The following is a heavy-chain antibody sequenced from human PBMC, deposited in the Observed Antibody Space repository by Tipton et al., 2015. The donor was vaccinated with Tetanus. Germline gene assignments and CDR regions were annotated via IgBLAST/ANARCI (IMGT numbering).Heavy chain of an antibody. CDR1: GGSFSGYY. D-gene: IGHD5-18*01. Sequence: TLSLTCAVYGGSFSGYYWSWIRQPPGKGLEWIGYIYYSGSTNYNPSLKSRVTISVDTSKNQFSLKLSSVTAADTAVYYCARDSYGTKIDYWGQGTLVTVSS. CDR2: IYYSGST. CDR3: ARDSYGTKIDY. V-gene: IGHV4-59*01. J-gene: IGHJ4*02.